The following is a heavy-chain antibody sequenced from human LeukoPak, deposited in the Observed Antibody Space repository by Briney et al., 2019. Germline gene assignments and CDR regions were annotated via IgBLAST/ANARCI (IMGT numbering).Heavy chain of an antibody. V-gene: IGHV3-53*01. D-gene: IGHD3-10*01. CDR3: ARGGSGSYAYYFDY. Sequence: GGSLRLSCAASGFTVTSNDMSWVRQAPGKGLEWVSVIFSGGRTYYADSVRGRFTISRDNLKNTVYLQMNSLRAEDTAVYYCARGGSGSYAYYFDYWGQGTLVTVSS. J-gene: IGHJ4*02. CDR2: IFSGGRT. CDR1: GFTVTSND.